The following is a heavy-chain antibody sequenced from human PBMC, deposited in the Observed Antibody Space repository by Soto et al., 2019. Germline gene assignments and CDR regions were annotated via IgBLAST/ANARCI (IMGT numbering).Heavy chain of an antibody. Sequence: QVQLVQSGAEVKKPGSSVKVSCKASGGTFSSYTISWVRQAPGQGREWMGRIIPILGIANYAQKFQGRVTITAAKYTGTAYMELSSLRCEDTAVYYCARPDTHYYDSSGYNFDYWGQGTLVTVSS. J-gene: IGHJ4*02. V-gene: IGHV1-69*02. CDR3: ARPDTHYYDSSGYNFDY. CDR1: GGTFSSYT. D-gene: IGHD3-22*01. CDR2: IIPILGIA.